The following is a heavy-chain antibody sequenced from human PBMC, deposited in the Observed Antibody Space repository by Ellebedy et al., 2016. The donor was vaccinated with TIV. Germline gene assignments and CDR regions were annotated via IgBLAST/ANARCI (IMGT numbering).Heavy chain of an antibody. D-gene: IGHD3-10*01. J-gene: IGHJ4*02. CDR3: ARQGSGPFDY. V-gene: IGHV5-51*01. Sequence: GESLKISCKGSGYSFTTSWIGWVRQMPGKGLEWMGIIFPSDSDVRYGPSFQGQVTISADKSISTTYLQWSSLKASDTAMYYCARQGSGPFDYWGQGTLVTVSS. CDR2: IFPSDSDV. CDR1: GYSFTTSW.